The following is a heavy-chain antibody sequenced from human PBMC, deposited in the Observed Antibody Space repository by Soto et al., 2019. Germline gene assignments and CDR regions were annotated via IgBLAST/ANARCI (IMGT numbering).Heavy chain of an antibody. D-gene: IGHD6-13*01. V-gene: IGHV3-48*02. CDR3: ARDTGSIAAAGTLKRYLAIDWFDP. Sequence: WGSLRLSCAASGFTFSSYSMNWVRQAPGKGLEWVSYISSSSSTIYYADSVKGRFTISRDNAKNSLYLQMNSLRDEDTAVYYCARDTGSIAAAGTLKRYLAIDWFDPWGQGTLVTVSS. CDR1: GFTFSSYS. J-gene: IGHJ5*02. CDR2: ISSSSSTI.